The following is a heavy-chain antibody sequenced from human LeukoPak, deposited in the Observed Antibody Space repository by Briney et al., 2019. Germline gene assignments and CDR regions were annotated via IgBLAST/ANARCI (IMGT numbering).Heavy chain of an antibody. Sequence: SETLSLTCTVSIYSISSGHYWAWIRQPPGKGLEWIGSIYHSGNTYYNPSLKSRVTTSVDTSKNQFSLKVNSVTAADTAVYYCARSVLVAYGAFDYWGQGALVTVSS. J-gene: IGHJ4*02. V-gene: IGHV4-38-2*02. CDR1: IYSISSGHY. D-gene: IGHD4-17*01. CDR3: ARSVLVAYGAFDY. CDR2: IYHSGNT.